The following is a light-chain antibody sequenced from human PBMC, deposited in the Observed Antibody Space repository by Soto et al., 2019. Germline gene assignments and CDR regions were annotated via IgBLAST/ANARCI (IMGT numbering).Light chain of an antibody. J-gene: IGLJ3*02. Sequence: QSALTQPASVSGSPGQSITISCTGTSSDVGGHNYVSWYQQHPGKAPKNMIYEVNNGPSGVSDRFSGSKSGNTASLTISGLQAEDEAYYYCSSYTSSSTWVFGGGTKVTVL. CDR1: SSDVGGHNY. V-gene: IGLV2-14*01. CDR3: SSYTSSSTWV. CDR2: EVN.